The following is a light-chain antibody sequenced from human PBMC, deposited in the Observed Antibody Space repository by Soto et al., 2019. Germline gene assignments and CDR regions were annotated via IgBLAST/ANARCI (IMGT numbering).Light chain of an antibody. J-gene: IGKJ1*01. V-gene: IGKV1-6*01. CDR1: QGIRDE. CDR2: AAS. Sequence: AIQMTQSPSSLSESVGDRVTITCRASQGIRDELGWYQQKAGKAPNLLSSAASRLQSGVPSRFSGRGSGTDFTLTISSLQPEDFATYYCLQDYDYPRTFGQGTKVEIK. CDR3: LQDYDYPRT.